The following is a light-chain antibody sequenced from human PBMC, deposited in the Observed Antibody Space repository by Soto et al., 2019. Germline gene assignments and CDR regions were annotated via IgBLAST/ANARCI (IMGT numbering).Light chain of an antibody. Sequence: EIVLTQSPATLPVSPGERVTLSCRASQSVDINLAWYQQKPGQAPRLVIYGASTRATDMPGTFSGSGSGTEFTLTISSLQSEDFGVYYCQQYKNWPRTFGQGTKVEIK. CDR1: QSVDIN. CDR3: QQYKNWPRT. J-gene: IGKJ1*01. V-gene: IGKV3-15*01. CDR2: GAS.